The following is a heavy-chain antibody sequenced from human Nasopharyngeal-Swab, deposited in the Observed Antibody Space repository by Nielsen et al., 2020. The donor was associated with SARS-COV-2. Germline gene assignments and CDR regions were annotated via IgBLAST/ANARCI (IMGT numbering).Heavy chain of an antibody. D-gene: IGHD4-23*01. CDR2: MNPNSGNT. CDR3: ARGRDPYGGNSGGAFDI. J-gene: IGHJ3*02. CDR1: GYTFTSYD. Sequence: ASVKVSCKASGYTFTSYDINWVRQATGQGLEWMGWMNPNSGNTGYAQKFQGRVTMTRNTPISTAYMELSSLRSEDTAVYYCARGRDPYGGNSGGAFDIWGQGTMVTVSS. V-gene: IGHV1-8*01.